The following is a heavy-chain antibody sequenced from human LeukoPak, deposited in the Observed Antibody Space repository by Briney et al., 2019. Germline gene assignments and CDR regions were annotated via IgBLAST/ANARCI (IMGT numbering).Heavy chain of an antibody. Sequence: GASVKVSCKASGYTFTSYDINWVRQATGQGLEWMGWMNPNSGNTGYAQKFQGRVTMTRNTSISAAYMELNSLRAEDTAVYYCAIVVAARQGTIDPWGQGTLVTISS. CDR1: GYTFTSYD. CDR3: AIVVAARQGTIDP. J-gene: IGHJ5*02. CDR2: MNPNSGNT. D-gene: IGHD6-6*01. V-gene: IGHV1-8*01.